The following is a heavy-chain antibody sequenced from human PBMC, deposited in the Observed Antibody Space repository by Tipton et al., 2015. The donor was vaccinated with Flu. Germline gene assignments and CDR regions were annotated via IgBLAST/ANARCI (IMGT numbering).Heavy chain of an antibody. J-gene: IGHJ4*02. CDR2: IHDSGYT. V-gene: IGHV4-38-2*01. Sequence: TLSLTCSVSGYSISSGFYWGWIRQSPGKGLEWIASIHDSGYTYHNPSLKSRVTIAVDTSKNQFSLKLNSVTAADTAMYYCARIHGTGYFDYWGQGALVTVSS. CDR3: ARIHGTGYFDY. CDR1: GYSISSGFY. D-gene: IGHD3/OR15-3a*01.